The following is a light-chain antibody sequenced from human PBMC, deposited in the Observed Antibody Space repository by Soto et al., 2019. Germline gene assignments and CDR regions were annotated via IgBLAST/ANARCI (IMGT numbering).Light chain of an antibody. Sequence: QSVLTQPPSVSAAPGQKVTISCSGTSSNVGNNYVSWYQQLPGTAPKLLIFDNNKRVSGIPDRFSGSKSGTSATLGITGLQTGDEADYYCGTWDSSLSDNWVFGGGTKLTVL. CDR3: GTWDSSLSDNWV. CDR1: SSNVGNNY. V-gene: IGLV1-51*01. J-gene: IGLJ3*02. CDR2: DNN.